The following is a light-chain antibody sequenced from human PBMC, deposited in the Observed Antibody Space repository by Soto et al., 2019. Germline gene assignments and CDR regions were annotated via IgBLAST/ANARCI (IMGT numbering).Light chain of an antibody. CDR1: QSFGND. CDR2: GAS. CDR3: QQYNNWPRT. Sequence: EIVFAPVPGTLSFSPWERATPSRQASQSFGNDYLAWYQHKPGQAPRLLIYGASTRATGIPARFSGSGSGTEFTLTISSLQSEDFAVYYCQQYNNWPRTFGQGTKVDIK. J-gene: IGKJ1*01. V-gene: IGKV3D-15*01.